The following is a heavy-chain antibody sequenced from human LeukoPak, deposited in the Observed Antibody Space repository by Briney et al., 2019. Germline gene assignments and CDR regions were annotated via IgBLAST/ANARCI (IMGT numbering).Heavy chain of an antibody. CDR2: IYPGDSDT. CDR3: ARQRRDGYNYYGGNFDY. J-gene: IGHJ4*02. Sequence: NHGASLKISCKGSGYSFTSYWIGWVRQLPGKGLEWMGIIYPGDSDTRYSPSFQGQVTISADKSISTAYLQWSSLKASDTAMYYCARQRRDGYNYYGGNFDYWGQGTLVTVSS. V-gene: IGHV5-51*01. CDR1: GYSFTSYW. D-gene: IGHD5-24*01.